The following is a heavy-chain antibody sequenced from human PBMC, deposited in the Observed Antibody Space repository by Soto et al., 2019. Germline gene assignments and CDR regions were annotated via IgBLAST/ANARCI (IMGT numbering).Heavy chain of an antibody. CDR1: GGTFGSYA. CDR2: IIRGSGAA. CDR3: ETAGGCRGTSCSLAY. D-gene: IGHD5-18*01. V-gene: IGHV1-69*01. Sequence: QVQLVQSGAEVKKPGSSVKVSCKASGGTFGSYAFSWVRQAPGQGLEWLGGIIRGSGAAHYAKKFQGRVTITANASARSAYMERRGLSTQNPAVKYVETAGGCRGTSCSLAYRGQGTRVIVS. J-gene: IGHJ4*02.